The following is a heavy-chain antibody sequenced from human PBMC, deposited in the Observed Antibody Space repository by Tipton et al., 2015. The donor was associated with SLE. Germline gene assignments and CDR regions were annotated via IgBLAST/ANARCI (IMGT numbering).Heavy chain of an antibody. V-gene: IGHV3-53*05. J-gene: IGHJ3*02. D-gene: IGHD3-22*01. CDR2: IYSGGST. CDR3: AKESPRGSSGSLDAFDI. Sequence: SLRLSCAASGFTVSSNYMSWVRQAPGKGLEWVSVIYSGGSTYYADSVKGRFTISRDNSKNTLYLQMNSLRAEDTAVYYCAKESPRGSSGSLDAFDIWGQGTMVTVSS. CDR1: GFTVSSNY.